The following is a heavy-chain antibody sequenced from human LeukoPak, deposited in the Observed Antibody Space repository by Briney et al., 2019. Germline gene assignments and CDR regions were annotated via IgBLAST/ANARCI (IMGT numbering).Heavy chain of an antibody. CDR1: GGSLSSYY. D-gene: IGHD6-13*01. V-gene: IGHV4-59*01. CDR3: ARAPGIAAAGTHFDF. J-gene: IGHJ4*02. CDR2: IYYSGSA. Sequence: SETLSLTCTVSGGSLSSYYWSWIRQPPGKGLEWIGYIYYSGSATYNPSLKSRVTISVDTSKNQFSLKLSSVTAGDTAVYYCARAPGIAAAGTHFDFWGQGTLVTVSS.